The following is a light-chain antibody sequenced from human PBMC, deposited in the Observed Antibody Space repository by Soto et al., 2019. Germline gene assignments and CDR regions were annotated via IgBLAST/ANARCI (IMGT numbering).Light chain of an antibody. CDR2: KAS. CDR1: QSIDSW. J-gene: IGKJ4*01. CDR3: QQYGSSPLT. Sequence: DIQMTQSPSTLSASVGDRVTITCRASQSIDSWLAWYQQKPGKAPKLLMYKASSLESGVPSRFSGSGSETDFTLTISRLEPEDFAVYYCQQYGSSPLTFGGGTKVDIK. V-gene: IGKV1-5*03.